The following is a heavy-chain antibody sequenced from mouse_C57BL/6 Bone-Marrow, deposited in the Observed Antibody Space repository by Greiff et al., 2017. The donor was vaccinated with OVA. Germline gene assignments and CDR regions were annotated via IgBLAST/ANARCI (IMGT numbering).Heavy chain of an antibody. J-gene: IGHJ2*01. Sequence: EVKLVESGGDLVKPGGSLKLSCAASGFTFSSYGMSWVRQTPDKRLEWVATISSGGSYTYYPDSVKGRFTLSRDTAKNTLYLQMSSLRTEDTAMDYCGRRWTVTSTFDYWGQGTTLTVSA. CDR1: GFTFSSYG. CDR2: ISSGGSYT. CDR3: GRRWTVTSTFDY. D-gene: IGHD2-3*01. V-gene: IGHV5-6*02.